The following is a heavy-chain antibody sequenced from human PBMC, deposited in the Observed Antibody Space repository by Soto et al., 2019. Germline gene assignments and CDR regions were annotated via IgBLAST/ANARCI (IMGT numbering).Heavy chain of an antibody. V-gene: IGHV4-30-2*01. CDR2: IYHSGST. CDR3: ARGRTITIFGVVTTNGMDV. J-gene: IGHJ6*02. Sequence: QLQLQESGSGLVKPSQTLSLTCAVSGGSISSGGYSWSWIRQPPGKGLEWIGYIYHSGSTYYNPSLKSRVTISVDRSKNQFSLKLSSVTAADTAVYYCARGRTITIFGVVTTNGMDVWGQGTTVTVSS. D-gene: IGHD3-3*01. CDR1: GGSISSGGYS.